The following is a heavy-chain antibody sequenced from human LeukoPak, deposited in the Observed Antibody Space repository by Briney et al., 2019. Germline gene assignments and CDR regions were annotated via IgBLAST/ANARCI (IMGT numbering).Heavy chain of an antibody. CDR3: AKDRVNVVIVAALDN. CDR1: GFTFSSYA. D-gene: IGHD2/OR15-2a*01. CDR2: ISGSGDST. Sequence: GGSLRLSCAASGFTFSSYAMSWVRQAPGKGLEWVSAISGSGDSTNYADSVKGRFTISRDSSKNTLYLQMNSLRAEDTAVYYCAKDRVNVVIVAALDNWGRGTLVTVSS. J-gene: IGHJ4*02. V-gene: IGHV3-23*01.